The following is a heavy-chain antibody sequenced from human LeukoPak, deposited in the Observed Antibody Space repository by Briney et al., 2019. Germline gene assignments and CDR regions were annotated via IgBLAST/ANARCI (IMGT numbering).Heavy chain of an antibody. V-gene: IGHV3-7*01. D-gene: IGHD6-19*01. CDR1: GFPFSRYW. J-gene: IGHJ4*02. CDR3: ARETGIPVAGLNPFYFDY. CDR2: IKQCDSEK. Sequence: GGPLTLSCAASGFPFSRYWKSWVRQAPGRGLEWVANIKQCDSEKYYVDSVKGRSTMSRDNARNSLYLQMNSLRVEDTPVYYCARETGIPVAGLNPFYFDYWGQGTLVTVPS.